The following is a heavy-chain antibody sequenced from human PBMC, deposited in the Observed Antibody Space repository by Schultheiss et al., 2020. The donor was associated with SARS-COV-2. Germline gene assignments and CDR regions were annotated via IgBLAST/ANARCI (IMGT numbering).Heavy chain of an antibody. Sequence: SETLSLTCAVYGGSFSGYYWSWIRQPPGKGLEWIGEVHHSGSTNYNPSLKSRVTISVDTSKNQFSLKLSSVTAADTAVYYCARTPYGMDVWGQGTTVTVSS. V-gene: IGHV4-34*01. CDR1: GGSFSGYY. CDR2: VHHSGST. J-gene: IGHJ6*02. CDR3: ARTPYGMDV.